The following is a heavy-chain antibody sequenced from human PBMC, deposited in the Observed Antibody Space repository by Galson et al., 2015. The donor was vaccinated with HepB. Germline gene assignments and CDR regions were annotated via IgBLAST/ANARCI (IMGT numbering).Heavy chain of an antibody. CDR3: ALTFLEWSQEDV. Sequence: SLRLSCAASGFTFDDYTMHWVRQAPGKGLEWVSLISWDGGSTYYADSVKGRFTISRDNSKNSLYLQMNSLRTEDTALYYCALTFLEWSQEDVWGKGTTVTVSS. CDR2: ISWDGGST. V-gene: IGHV3-43*01. CDR1: GFTFDDYT. J-gene: IGHJ6*04. D-gene: IGHD3-3*01.